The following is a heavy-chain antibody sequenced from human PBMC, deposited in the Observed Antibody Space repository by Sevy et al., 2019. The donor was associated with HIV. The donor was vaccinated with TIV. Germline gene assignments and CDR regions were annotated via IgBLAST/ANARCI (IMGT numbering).Heavy chain of an antibody. CDR2: IGGSAGST. D-gene: IGHD3-22*01. V-gene: IGHV3-23*01. CDR3: AKGRYYDSSGYFPFDY. CDR1: GFTFSSYA. Sequence: GGSLRLSCVASGFTFSSYAMSWVRQAPGRGLEWVSAIGGSAGSTFYADSVKGQFTISRDNSKNTLFLQMNSLRADDTAVYFCAKGRYYDSSGYFPFDYWGQGTLVTVSS. J-gene: IGHJ4*02.